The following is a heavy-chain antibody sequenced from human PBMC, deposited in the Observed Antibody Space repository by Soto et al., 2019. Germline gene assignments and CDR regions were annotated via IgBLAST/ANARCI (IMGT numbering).Heavy chain of an antibody. V-gene: IGHV1-2*02. D-gene: IGHD6-13*01. J-gene: IGHJ5*02. CDR2: INPNSGGT. CDR1: GYTFTGYY. Sequence: ASVKVSCKASGYTFTGYYMHWVRQAPGQGLEWMGWINPNSGGTNYAQKFQGRVTMTRDTSISTAYMELSRLRSDDTAVYYCASGGIAAAGTGKNWFDPWGQGTLVTV. CDR3: ASGGIAAAGTGKNWFDP.